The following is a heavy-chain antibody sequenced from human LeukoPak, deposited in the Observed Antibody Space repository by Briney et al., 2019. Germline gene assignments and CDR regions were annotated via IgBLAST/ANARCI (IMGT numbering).Heavy chain of an antibody. CDR3: ARDQNYDSATYSPA. CDR2: ITTSSTYT. V-gene: IGHV3-21*04. CDR1: GFSFSSYN. Sequence: GGSLRLSCEASGFSFSSYNMDWVRQTPGRGLEWISSITTSSTYTFYADSVKGRFTISRDNARNSLYLQMNSLRVEDTAVYYCARDQNYDSATYSPAWGQGTLVTVSS. J-gene: IGHJ5*02. D-gene: IGHD3-10*01.